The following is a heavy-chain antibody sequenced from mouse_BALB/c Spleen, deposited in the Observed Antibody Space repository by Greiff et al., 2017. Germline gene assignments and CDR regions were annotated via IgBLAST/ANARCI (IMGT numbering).Heavy chain of an antibody. D-gene: IGHD2-10*02. CDR2: IWAGGST. V-gene: IGHV2-9*02. CDR1: GFSLTSYG. CDR3: AREKYGNYDVDY. J-gene: IGHJ4*01. Sequence: VQVVESGPGLVAPSQSLSITCTVSGFSLTSYGVHWVRQPPGKGLEWLGVIWAGGSTNYNSALMSRLSISKDNSKSQVFLKMNSLQTDDTAMYYCAREKYGNYDVDYWGQGTSVTVSS.